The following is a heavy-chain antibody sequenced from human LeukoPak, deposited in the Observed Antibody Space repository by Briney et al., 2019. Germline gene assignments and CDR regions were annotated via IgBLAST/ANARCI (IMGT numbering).Heavy chain of an antibody. CDR1: GFTFSNTW. CDR2: IKSKSDGGTT. Sequence: GGSLRLSCAASGFTFSNTWLSWVRQVAGKVLEWVGRIKSKSDGGTTDHAAPVKGRFTISRDDSKNTLYLQMNSLKTEDTAVYYCVTGHYSGGSCYNYWGQGTLVTVSS. V-gene: IGHV3-15*01. D-gene: IGHD2-15*01. CDR3: VTGHYSGGSCYNY. J-gene: IGHJ4*02.